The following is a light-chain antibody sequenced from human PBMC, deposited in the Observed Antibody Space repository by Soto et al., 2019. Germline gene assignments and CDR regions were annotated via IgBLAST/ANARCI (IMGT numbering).Light chain of an antibody. V-gene: IGKV3-15*01. CDR3: QQYNNWPL. CDR2: GAS. Sequence: EIVMTQSPATLSVSPGERATLSCRASQSVSSNLAWYQQKPGQAPRLLIYGASTRATGIPARFSGSGSGTEFTLTISILHSEDFAVYYCQQYNNWPLFGGGTKVEIK. CDR1: QSVSSN. J-gene: IGKJ4*01.